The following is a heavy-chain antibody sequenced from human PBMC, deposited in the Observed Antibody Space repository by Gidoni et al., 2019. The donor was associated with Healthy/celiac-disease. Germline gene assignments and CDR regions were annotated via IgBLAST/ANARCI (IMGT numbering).Heavy chain of an antibody. CDR1: GDSSTSYW. CDR3: ARYSGYDYRCFDY. CDR2: IYPGDSDT. J-gene: IGHJ4*02. Sequence: EVQLVQSGAEAKTPGESLTISCKGSGDSSTSYWIGWVRQMPGKGLEWMGIIYPGDSDTRYSPSFQGQVTISADKSISTAYLQWSSLKASDTAMYYCARYSGYDYRCFDYWGQGTLVTVSS. D-gene: IGHD5-12*01. V-gene: IGHV5-51*01.